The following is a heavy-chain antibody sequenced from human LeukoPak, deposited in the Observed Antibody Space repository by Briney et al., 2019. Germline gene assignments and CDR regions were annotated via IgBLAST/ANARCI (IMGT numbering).Heavy chain of an antibody. V-gene: IGHV3-23*01. CDR3: AKDGGGWYTSGWYYFDY. D-gene: IGHD6-19*01. CDR2: ISGSGHST. Sequence: GGSLRLSCAASGFTFSNFTMNWVRQAPGKGLEWVSAISGSGHSTYYADSVKGRFTISRDNSRNTVYLQMNSLRAEDTAVYYCAKDGGGWYTSGWYYFDYWGQGTLATVSS. CDR1: GFTFSNFT. J-gene: IGHJ4*02.